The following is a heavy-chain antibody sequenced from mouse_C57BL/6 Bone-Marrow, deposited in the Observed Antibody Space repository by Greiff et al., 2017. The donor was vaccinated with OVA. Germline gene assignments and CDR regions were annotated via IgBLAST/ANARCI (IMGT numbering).Heavy chain of an antibody. Sequence: QVQLKESGAELMKPGASVKLSCKATGYTFTGYWMEWVKQRPGQGLEWIGEILPGSGSTNYNEKFKGKATLTADTSSNTAYMQLSSLATEDSAIYYCAREADWYFDVWGTGTTVTVSS. CDR1: GYTFTGYW. V-gene: IGHV1-9*01. J-gene: IGHJ1*03. CDR2: ILPGSGST. CDR3: AREADWYFDV.